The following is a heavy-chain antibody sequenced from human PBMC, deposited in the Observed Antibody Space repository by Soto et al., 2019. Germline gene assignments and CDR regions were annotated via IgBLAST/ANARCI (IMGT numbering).Heavy chain of an antibody. CDR1: GGSISSGDYY. J-gene: IGHJ4*02. Sequence: TLSLTCTVSGGSISSGDYYWSWIRQPPGKGLEWIGYIYYSGSTYYNPSLKSRVTISVDTSKNQFSLKLSSVTAADTAVYYCARARRYDGSGNFDYWGQGTLVTVSS. V-gene: IGHV4-30-4*01. CDR3: ARARRYDGSGNFDY. CDR2: IYYSGST. D-gene: IGHD3-22*01.